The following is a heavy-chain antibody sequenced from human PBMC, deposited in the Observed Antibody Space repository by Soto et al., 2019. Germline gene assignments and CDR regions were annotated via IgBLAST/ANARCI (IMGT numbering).Heavy chain of an antibody. V-gene: IGHV1-69*04. Sequence: ASVKVSCKASGGTFSSYTISWVRQAPGQGLEWMGRIIPILGIANYAQKFQGRVTITADKSTSTAYMELSSLRSEDTAVYYCARDYVDDAPWFDPWGQGTLVTVSS. J-gene: IGHJ5*02. CDR3: ARDYVDDAPWFDP. CDR2: IIPILGIA. CDR1: GGTFSSYT. D-gene: IGHD2-8*01.